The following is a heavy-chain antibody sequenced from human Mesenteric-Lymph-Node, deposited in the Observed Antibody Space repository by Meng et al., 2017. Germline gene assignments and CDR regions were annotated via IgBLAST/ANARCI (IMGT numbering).Heavy chain of an antibody. CDR1: GYTFTGYY. CDR2: INPNSGGT. V-gene: IGHV1-2*02. D-gene: IGHD5-24*01. J-gene: IGHJ4*02. CDR3: ARTRDGYKLFDY. Sequence: ASVKVSCKASGYTFTGYYMLWVRQAPGQGLEWMGCINPNSGGTNYAQKFQGRVTMTRDTSISTAYIELSRLRSDDAAVYYCARTRDGYKLFDYWGQGTLVTVSS.